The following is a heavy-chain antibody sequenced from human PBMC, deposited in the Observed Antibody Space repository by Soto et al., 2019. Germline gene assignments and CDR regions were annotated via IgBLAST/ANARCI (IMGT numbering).Heavy chain of an antibody. CDR1: GGSFNSYI. D-gene: IGHD3-22*01. Sequence: ASVEVSCKASGGSFNSYIFHWVRQAPGQGLEWMGRIIPYNNNTNYAQKLQDRVTMTTDTSTTTAYMELRSLRSDDTAVYYCARDYYDSSGYSNWFDPWGQGTLVTVSS. J-gene: IGHJ5*02. CDR3: ARDYYDSSGYSNWFDP. V-gene: IGHV1-18*01. CDR2: IIPYNNNT.